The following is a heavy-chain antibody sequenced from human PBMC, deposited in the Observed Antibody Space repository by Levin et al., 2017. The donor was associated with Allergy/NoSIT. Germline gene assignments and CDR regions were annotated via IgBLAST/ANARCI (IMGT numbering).Heavy chain of an antibody. CDR3: AVLLLAVAASSDP. J-gene: IGHJ5*02. CDR1: GYTFTGYY. V-gene: IGHV1-2*02. CDR2: INPNSGGT. D-gene: IGHD6-19*01. Sequence: PGESLKISCKASGYTFTGYYMHWVRQAPGQGLEWMGWINPNSGGTNYAQKFQGRVTMTRDTSISTAYMELSRLRSDDTAVYYCAVLLLAVAASSDPWGQGTLVTVSS.